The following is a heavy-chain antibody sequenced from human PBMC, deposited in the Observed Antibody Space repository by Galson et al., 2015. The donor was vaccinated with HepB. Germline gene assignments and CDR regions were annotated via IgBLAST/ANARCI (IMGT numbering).Heavy chain of an antibody. V-gene: IGHV6-1*01. Sequence: CAISGDSVSGNSAAWNWIRQSPSRGREGLGRAYYRSRGHNDYAVSVKRRITINPDTSKNQFFLQLNSVTPEDTAVDYCARGGGYEVSSPHGMDVWGQGTSVTVSS. CDR1: GDSVSGNSAA. D-gene: IGHD5-12*01. J-gene: IGHJ6*02. CDR3: ARGGGYEVSSPHGMDV. CDR2: AYYRSRGHN.